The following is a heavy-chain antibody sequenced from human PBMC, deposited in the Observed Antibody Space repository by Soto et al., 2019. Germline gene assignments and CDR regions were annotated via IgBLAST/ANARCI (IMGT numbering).Heavy chain of an antibody. CDR1: GAAISSGTFY. J-gene: IGHJ4*02. CDR2: SYYAGST. V-gene: IGHV4-39*01. D-gene: IGHD6-6*01. Sequence: QLQLQESGPGLVKPSDTLSLPCTVSGAAISSGTFYLGWIREPPGKVLESIANSYYAGSTYYNPSINSRVTISLDTYNHQFSLKTSSVPAADTAVYYCARSHIVPRLLMYPYDYLGQGTLVTVSS. CDR3: ARSHIVPRLLMYPYDY.